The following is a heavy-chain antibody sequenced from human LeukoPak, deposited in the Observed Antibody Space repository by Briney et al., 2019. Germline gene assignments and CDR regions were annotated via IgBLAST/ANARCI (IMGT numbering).Heavy chain of an antibody. J-gene: IGHJ4*02. CDR1: GFNFGTYS. D-gene: IGHD4-11*01. V-gene: IGHV3-48*02. Sequence: GGSLRLSCAASGFNFGTYSMNWVRQSPGKGLEWVSHISSSSTSKYYADSVKGRFTISRDNAKNSLFLQMNSLRDEGTAVYYCARDKDYVNYPFDYWGQGTLVTVSS. CDR3: ARDKDYVNYPFDY. CDR2: ISSSSTSK.